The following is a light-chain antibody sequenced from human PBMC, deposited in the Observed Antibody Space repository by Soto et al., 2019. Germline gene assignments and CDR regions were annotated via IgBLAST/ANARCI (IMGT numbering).Light chain of an antibody. V-gene: IGKV3-20*01. CDR1: PSVSSSY. Sequence: EIVLTQSPGTLSLSPGERATLSCRASPSVSSSYLAWYQQKPGQAPRLLIYGASSRATGIPDRFSGSGSGTDFTLTISRLEPEDFAVYYCQQYGSYPWTFGQGTKVEIK. CDR2: GAS. CDR3: QQYGSYPWT. J-gene: IGKJ1*01.